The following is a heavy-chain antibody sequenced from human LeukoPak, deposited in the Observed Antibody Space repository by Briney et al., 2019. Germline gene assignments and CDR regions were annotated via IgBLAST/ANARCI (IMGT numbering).Heavy chain of an antibody. J-gene: IGHJ4*02. CDR1: EFTFSSYS. V-gene: IGHV3-21*01. D-gene: IGHD3-22*01. CDR3: ARAPPSMIVVVRPSYFDY. CDR2: ISSSSSYI. Sequence: PGGSLRLSCAASEFTFSSYSMNWVRQAPGKGLEWVSSISSSSSYIYYADSVKGRFTISRDNAKNSLYLQMNSLRAEDTAVYYCARAPPSMIVVVRPSYFDYWGQGTLVTVSS.